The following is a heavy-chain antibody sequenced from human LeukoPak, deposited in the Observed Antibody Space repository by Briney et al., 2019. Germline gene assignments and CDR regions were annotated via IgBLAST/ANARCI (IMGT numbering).Heavy chain of an antibody. CDR1: GGSISSGDYS. V-gene: IGHV4-30-2*01. CDR3: ARVSWFGELTPYFDY. CDR2: IYHSGNT. Sequence: SQTLSLTCAVSGGSISSGDYSWSWIRQPPGKGLEWIGYIYHSGNTYYNPSLKSRVTISVDRSKNQFSLKLSSVTAADTAVYYCARVSWFGELTPYFDYWGQGTLVTVSS. D-gene: IGHD3-10*01. J-gene: IGHJ4*02.